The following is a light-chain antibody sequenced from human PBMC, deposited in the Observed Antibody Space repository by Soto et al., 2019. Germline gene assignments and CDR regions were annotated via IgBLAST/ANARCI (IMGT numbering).Light chain of an antibody. J-gene: IGLJ2*01. V-gene: IGLV2-14*01. CDR1: SSDVGAYNY. CDR3: GSYTIRSTVV. CDR2: DVS. Sequence: QSALTQPASVSGSPGQSITVSFTGISSDVGAYNYVSWYQQHPGKAPKLMIYDVSNRPSGVSNRFSGSKSGNTASLTISGLQAEDEDDYYCGSYTIRSTVVFGGGTKLTVL.